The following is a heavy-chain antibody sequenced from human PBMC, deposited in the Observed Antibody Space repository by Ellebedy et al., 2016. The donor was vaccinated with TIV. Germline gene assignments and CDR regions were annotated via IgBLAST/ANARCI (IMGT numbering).Heavy chain of an antibody. J-gene: IGHJ4*02. Sequence: GESLKISXAASGFTFSSYWMSWVRQAPGKGLEWVANIKQDGSEKYYVDSVKGRFTISRDNAKNSLYLQMNSLRAEDTAVYYCAKATNYYFDYWGQGTLVTVSS. D-gene: IGHD4/OR15-4a*01. CDR1: GFTFSSYW. V-gene: IGHV3-7*03. CDR3: AKATNYYFDY. CDR2: IKQDGSEK.